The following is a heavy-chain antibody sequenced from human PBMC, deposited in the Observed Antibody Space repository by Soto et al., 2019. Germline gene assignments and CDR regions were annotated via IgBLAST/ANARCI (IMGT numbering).Heavy chain of an antibody. D-gene: IGHD6-19*01. CDR1: GYTFTSYD. CDR2: MNPNSGNT. Sequence: ASVKVSCKASGYTFTSYDINWVRQVTGQGLEWMGWMNPNSGNTGYAQKFQGRVTMTRNTSISTAYMELSSLRSEDTAVYYCARDHSSGWYGGYYYYGMDVWGQGTTVTVSS. J-gene: IGHJ6*02. CDR3: ARDHSSGWYGGYYYYGMDV. V-gene: IGHV1-8*01.